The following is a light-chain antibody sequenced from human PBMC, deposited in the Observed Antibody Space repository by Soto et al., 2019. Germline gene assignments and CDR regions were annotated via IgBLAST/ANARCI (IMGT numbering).Light chain of an antibody. Sequence: DIQKTQSPSSLSASLGDRVTITCQASQNITNYLNWYQQXPGRAPKLLIYDASNSEAGDPSRFRGSGSGTDFTFTISRMQPEDIATYYCQQYENIPTFGQGTRLEIK. CDR2: DAS. CDR3: QQYENIPT. V-gene: IGKV1-33*01. CDR1: QNITNY. J-gene: IGKJ5*01.